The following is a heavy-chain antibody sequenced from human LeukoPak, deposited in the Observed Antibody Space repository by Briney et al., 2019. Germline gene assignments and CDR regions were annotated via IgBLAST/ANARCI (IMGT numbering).Heavy chain of an antibody. V-gene: IGHV3-66*01. CDR2: IHSGGTT. CDR1: GFTVSTNY. Sequence: GGSLRLSCAASGFTVSTNYINWVRQAPGKGLEWVSVIHSGGTTNYADSVKGRFTISRDTSKNTLYLQMSRLRAEDTAVYYCARGLYGSGSYVGNGMDVWGQGTTVTVPS. J-gene: IGHJ6*02. D-gene: IGHD3-10*01. CDR3: ARGLYGSGSYVGNGMDV.